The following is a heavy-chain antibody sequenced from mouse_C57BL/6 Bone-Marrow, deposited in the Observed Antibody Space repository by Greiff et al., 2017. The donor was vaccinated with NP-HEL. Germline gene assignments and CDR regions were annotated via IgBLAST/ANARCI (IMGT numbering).Heavy chain of an antibody. D-gene: IGHD1-1*01. CDR3: TTGYYGPYWYFDV. J-gene: IGHJ1*03. CDR2: IDPENGDT. V-gene: IGHV14-4*01. Sequence: EVKLQESGAELVRPGASVKLSCTASGFNIKDDYMHWVKQRPEQGLEWIGWIDPENGDTEYASKFQGKATITADTSSNTAYLQLSSLTSEDTAVYYCTTGYYGPYWYFDVWGTGTTVTVSS. CDR1: GFNIKDDY.